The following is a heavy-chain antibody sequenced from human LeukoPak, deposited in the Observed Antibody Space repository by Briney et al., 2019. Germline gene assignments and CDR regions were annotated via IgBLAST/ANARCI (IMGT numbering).Heavy chain of an antibody. Sequence: PSETLSLTCTVSGGSISSSSYYWGWIRQPPGTGLEWIGSIYYSGSTYYNPSLKSRVTISVDTSKNQFSLKLSSVTAADTAVYYCARNHYDFWSGYYYGYYYYGMDVWGQGTTVTVSS. D-gene: IGHD3-3*01. CDR3: ARNHYDFWSGYYYGYYYYGMDV. CDR2: IYYSGST. V-gene: IGHV4-39*01. J-gene: IGHJ6*02. CDR1: GGSISSSSYY.